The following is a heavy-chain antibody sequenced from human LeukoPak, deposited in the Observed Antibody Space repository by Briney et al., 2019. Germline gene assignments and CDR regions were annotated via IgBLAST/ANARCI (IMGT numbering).Heavy chain of an antibody. CDR2: IYYSGST. CDR1: GGSISSSSYY. Sequence: ASETLSLTCTVSGGSISSSSYYWGWIRQPPGKGLEWIGSIYYSGSTYYNPSLKSRVTISVDTSKNQFPLKLSSVTAADTAVYYCARLRRYCSGGSCYWFDPWGQGTLVTVSS. CDR3: ARLRRYCSGGSCYWFDP. J-gene: IGHJ5*02. D-gene: IGHD2-15*01. V-gene: IGHV4-39*01.